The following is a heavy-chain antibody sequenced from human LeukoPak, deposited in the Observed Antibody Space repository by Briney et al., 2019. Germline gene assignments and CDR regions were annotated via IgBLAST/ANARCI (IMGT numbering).Heavy chain of an antibody. J-gene: IGHJ6*03. V-gene: IGHV4-61*02. CDR2: IYTSGST. CDR3: ARGNSKLNYYYYYMDV. Sequence: SETLSLTCTVSGGSISSGSYYWRWIRQPAGKGLEWIGRIYTSGSTNYNPSLKSRVTISVDTSKNQFSLKLSSVTAADTAVYYCARGNSKLNYYYYYMDVWGKGTTVTVSS. CDR1: GGSISSGSYY. D-gene: IGHD4-11*01.